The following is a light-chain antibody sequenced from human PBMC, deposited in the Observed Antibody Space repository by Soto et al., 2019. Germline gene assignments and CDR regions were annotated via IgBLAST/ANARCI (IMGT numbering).Light chain of an antibody. V-gene: IGKV1D-12*01. CDR3: QQHRSYPVT. CDR2: AAS. J-gene: IGKJ4*01. Sequence: DIQLTQSPSYVSASLGDRVTITCRATQDISSWLAWYQQKPGKAPKLLIYAASSLQYGVPSRFSGSGSGTDFTLTISSLQPEDFASYYCQQHRSYPVTFGGGTKVDIK. CDR1: QDISSW.